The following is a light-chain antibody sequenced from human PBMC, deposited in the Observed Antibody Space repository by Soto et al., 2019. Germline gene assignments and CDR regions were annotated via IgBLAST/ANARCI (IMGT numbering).Light chain of an antibody. CDR1: RTISSY. CDR2: AAS. CDR3: QQSYSSLGT. V-gene: IGKV1-39*01. Sequence: DIQMTQSPSSLSASVGDRVTITCRASRTISSYLNWYQQKPGKAPKLLIYAASRLQSGVQSRFSGSGSGTDFTLTINNLQPEDFATYYCQQSYSSLGTFGQGTKREIK. J-gene: IGKJ2*02.